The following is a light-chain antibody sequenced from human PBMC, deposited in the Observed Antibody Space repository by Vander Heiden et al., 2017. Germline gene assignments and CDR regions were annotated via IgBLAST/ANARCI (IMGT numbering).Light chain of an antibody. Sequence: EIVMTQSPATLSVSPGARATLSCRASQSVSSNLAWYQQKPRQAPGLLIYGASTRAMGSIARFSGSGDGTEFTLTINSRQSEDFEVYYCQQDNNGHPLWTFGQGTKVEIK. CDR2: GAS. J-gene: IGKJ1*01. CDR3: QQDNNGHPLWT. V-gene: IGKV3D-15*01. CDR1: QSVSSN.